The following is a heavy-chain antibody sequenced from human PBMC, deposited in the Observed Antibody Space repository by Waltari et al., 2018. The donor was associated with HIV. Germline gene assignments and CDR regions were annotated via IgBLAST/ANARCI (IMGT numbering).Heavy chain of an antibody. V-gene: IGHV3-33*01. D-gene: IGHD6-13*01. J-gene: IGHJ4*02. CDR3: ARDRSVAAAGTGGDFDY. CDR1: GFTLSLYG. Sequence: QVQLVESGGGVVQPGRSLRLSCSASGFTLSLYGSTCVPQAPGQGLEGVAVILYVGSNKYEADSVKGRFTISRDNSKNTLYLQSNSLRAEDTAVYYCARDRSVAAAGTGGDFDYWGQGTLVTISS. CDR2: ILYVGSNK.